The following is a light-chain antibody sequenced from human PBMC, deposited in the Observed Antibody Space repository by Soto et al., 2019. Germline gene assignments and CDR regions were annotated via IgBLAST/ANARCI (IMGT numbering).Light chain of an antibody. CDR1: QSVSSSY. V-gene: IGKV3D-7*01. J-gene: IGKJ4*01. CDR2: GAS. CDR3: QQDYNLPRLT. Sequence: PGERVTLACRASQSVSSSYLTWYQQKPGQAPRLLIYGASTRATSIPARFSGSGSGTAFTLTTSSLQPEDFAVYYCQQDYNLPRLTFGGGTKVEIK.